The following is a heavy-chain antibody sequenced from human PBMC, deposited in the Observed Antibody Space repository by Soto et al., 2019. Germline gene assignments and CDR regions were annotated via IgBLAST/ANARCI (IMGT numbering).Heavy chain of an antibody. CDR3: ESDELGDRDFDD. CDR2: IKHDGSEK. J-gene: IGHJ4*02. V-gene: IGHV3-7*01. D-gene: IGHD4-17*01. CDR1: GFTFSSYW. Sequence: GGSLRLSCAASGFTFSSYWMSWVRQAPGKGLEWVANIKHDGSEKYYVDSVKGRFTISRDNAKNSLYLQMNGLRAEDTAVYYCESDELGDRDFDDWGQGTLVTVSS.